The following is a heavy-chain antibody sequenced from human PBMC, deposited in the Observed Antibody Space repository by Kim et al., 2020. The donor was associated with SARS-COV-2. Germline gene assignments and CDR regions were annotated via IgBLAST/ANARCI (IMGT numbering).Heavy chain of an antibody. V-gene: IGHV4-34*01. Sequence: GSTNYNPSLKSRVTVSVDTSTNQFSLKLSSVTAADTAVYYCAGRQQPIDYWGQGTLVTVSS. D-gene: IGHD6-13*01. CDR3: AGRQQPIDY. CDR2: GST. J-gene: IGHJ4*02.